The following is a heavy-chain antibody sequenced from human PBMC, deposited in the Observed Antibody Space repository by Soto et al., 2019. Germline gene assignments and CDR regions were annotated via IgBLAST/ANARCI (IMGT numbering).Heavy chain of an antibody. CDR2: ISGSGGST. Sequence: EVQLLESGGGLVQPGGSLRLSCAASGFTFSSYAMSWVRQAPGKGLEWVSAISGSGGSTYYADSVKGRFTISRDNSKNPLYLQMNSLRAEDTAVYYCALQTARGYSYGRMEFDYWGQGTLVTVSS. CDR3: ALQTARGYSYGRMEFDY. D-gene: IGHD5-18*01. J-gene: IGHJ4*02. V-gene: IGHV3-23*01. CDR1: GFTFSSYA.